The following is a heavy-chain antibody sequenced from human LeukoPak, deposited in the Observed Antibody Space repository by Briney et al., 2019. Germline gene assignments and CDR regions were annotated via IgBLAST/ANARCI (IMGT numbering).Heavy chain of an antibody. J-gene: IGHJ4*02. D-gene: IGHD4-17*01. Sequence: SETLSLTCTVSGGSISSYYWSWTRQPPGKGLEWIGYIYYSGSTNYNPSLKSRVTISVDTSKNQFSLKLSSVTAADTAVYYCARRNYGDYLDYWGQGTLVTVSS. CDR1: GGSISSYY. CDR2: IYYSGST. V-gene: IGHV4-59*01. CDR3: ARRNYGDYLDY.